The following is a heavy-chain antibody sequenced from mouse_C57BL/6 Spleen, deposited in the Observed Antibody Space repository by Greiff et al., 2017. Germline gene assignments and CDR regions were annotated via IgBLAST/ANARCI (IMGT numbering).Heavy chain of an antibody. CDR3: ASSYYDYDVAWFAY. J-gene: IGHJ3*01. D-gene: IGHD2-4*01. CDR1: GYSITSGYY. V-gene: IGHV3-6*01. Sequence: EVKLMESGPGLVKPSQSLSLTCSVTGYSITSGYYWNWIRQFPGNKLEWMGYISYDGSNNYNPSLKNQISITRDTSKNQFFLKLNSVTTEDTATDFCASSYYDYDVAWFAYWGQGTLVTVSA. CDR2: ISYDGSN.